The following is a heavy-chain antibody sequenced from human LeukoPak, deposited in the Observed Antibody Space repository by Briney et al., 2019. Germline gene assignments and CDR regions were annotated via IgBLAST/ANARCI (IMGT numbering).Heavy chain of an antibody. Sequence: SETLSLTCTVSGGSMNNYYWNWVRQPPGKGLEWVGYSYYSGSTNYNPSLKSRVNISVDTSKNQFSLNLSSVTAADTAVYYCARLGSVAMPFDYWGQGTLVTVSS. CDR1: GGSMNNYY. CDR3: ARLGSVAMPFDY. CDR2: SYYSGST. V-gene: IGHV4-59*08. D-gene: IGHD2-2*01. J-gene: IGHJ4*02.